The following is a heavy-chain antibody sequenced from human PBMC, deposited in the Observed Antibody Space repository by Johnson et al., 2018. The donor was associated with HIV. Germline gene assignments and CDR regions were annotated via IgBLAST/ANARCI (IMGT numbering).Heavy chain of an antibody. V-gene: IGHV3-53*01. D-gene: IGHD6-13*01. CDR2: IYSGDNT. Sequence: VRLVESGGGLVQPGRSLRLSCAASGFTVSSNYMSWVRQAPGKGLEWVSLIYSGDNTKYADSVKGRFIISRDNSKNTLYLQMNSLRAEDTAVYYCARFRSSNWFDAFDIWGQGTMVTVSA. CDR3: ARFRSSNWFDAFDI. CDR1: GFTVSSNY. J-gene: IGHJ3*02.